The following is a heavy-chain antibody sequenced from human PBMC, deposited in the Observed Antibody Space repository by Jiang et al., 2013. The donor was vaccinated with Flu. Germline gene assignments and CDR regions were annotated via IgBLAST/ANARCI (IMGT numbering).Heavy chain of an antibody. D-gene: IGHD5-24*01. CDR1: GYPFTTYY. CDR2: ISASGGST. V-gene: IGHV1-46*01. CDR3: ARLRHGYSFYFDY. Sequence: SGAEVKVSCQASGYPFTTYYIHWMRRAPGQVLEWMGLISASGGSTTYTQKFQDRVSMTRDTSTSTVYMELSSLRSEDTAVYYCARLRHGYSFYFDYWGQGTPVTVSS. J-gene: IGHJ4*02.